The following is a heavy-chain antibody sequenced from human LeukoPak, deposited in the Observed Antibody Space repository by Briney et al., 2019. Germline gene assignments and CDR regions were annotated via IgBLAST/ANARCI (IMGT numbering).Heavy chain of an antibody. CDR3: ARERRYSYRSYDY. Sequence: GGSLRLSCAASGFTFSSYWMSWVRQAPGNGLEWVANIKQDGSEKYYVDSVKGRFTISRDNAKNSLYLQMNSLRAEDTAVYYCARERRYSYRSYDYWGQGTLVTVSS. V-gene: IGHV3-7*01. CDR2: IKQDGSEK. CDR1: GFTFSSYW. J-gene: IGHJ4*02. D-gene: IGHD5-18*01.